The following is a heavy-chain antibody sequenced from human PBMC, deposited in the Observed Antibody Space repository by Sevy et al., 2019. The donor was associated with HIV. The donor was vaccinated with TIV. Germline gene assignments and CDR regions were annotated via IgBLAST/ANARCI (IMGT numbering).Heavy chain of an antibody. V-gene: IGHV4-59*13. Sequence: SETLSLTCTVSGGSISSYYWSWIRQPPGKGLEWIGYIYYSGSTNYNPSLKSRVTISVDTSKNQFSLKLSSVTAADTAVYYCARVDIGYCSSTSCPSEEYYYYGMDVWGQGTTVTVSS. D-gene: IGHD2-2*01. J-gene: IGHJ6*02. CDR2: IYYSGST. CDR1: GGSISSYY. CDR3: ARVDIGYCSSTSCPSEEYYYYGMDV.